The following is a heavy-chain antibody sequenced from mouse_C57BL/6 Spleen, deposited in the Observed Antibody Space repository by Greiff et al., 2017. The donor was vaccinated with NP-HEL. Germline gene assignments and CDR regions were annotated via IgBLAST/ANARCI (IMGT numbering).Heavy chain of an antibody. D-gene: IGHD1-1*01. J-gene: IGHJ3*01. V-gene: IGHV1-61*01. CDR2: IYPSDSET. CDR1: GYTFTSYW. CDR3: ARLYYYGSSYGFAY. Sequence: QVQLQQPGAELVRPGSSVKLSCKASGYTFTSYWMDWVKQRPGQGLEWIGNIYPSDSETHYNQKFKDKATLTVDKSSSTAYMQLSSLTSEYSAVYYCARLYYYGSSYGFAYWGQGTLVTVSA.